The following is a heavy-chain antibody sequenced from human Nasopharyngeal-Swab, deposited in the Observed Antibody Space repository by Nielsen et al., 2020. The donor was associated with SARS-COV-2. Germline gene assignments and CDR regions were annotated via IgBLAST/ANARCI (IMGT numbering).Heavy chain of an antibody. V-gene: IGHV1-18*01. Sequence: VRQMPGNGLEWMGWISAYNGNTNYAQKLQGRVTMTTDTSTSTAYMELRSLRSDDTAVYYCAKVRGGYSSSWYDYWGQGTLVTVSS. D-gene: IGHD6-13*01. J-gene: IGHJ4*02. CDR2: ISAYNGNT. CDR3: AKVRGGYSSSWYDY.